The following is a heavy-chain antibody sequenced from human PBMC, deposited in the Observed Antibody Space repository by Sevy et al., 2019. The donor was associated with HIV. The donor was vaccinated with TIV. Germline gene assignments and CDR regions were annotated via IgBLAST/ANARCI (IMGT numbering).Heavy chain of an antibody. J-gene: IGHJ4*02. D-gene: IGHD5-12*01. Sequence: SETLSLTCTVSGGSIISSETYWSWIRQPPGKGLEWIGYIHYSGGTYYNPFLKSRVAMSVDTSEKQFSLKLSLLTAADTAVYYCASKRGYNHVTFDYWGQGTLVTVSS. CDR1: GGSIISSETY. CDR2: IHYSGGT. CDR3: ASKRGYNHVTFDY. V-gene: IGHV4-30-4*01.